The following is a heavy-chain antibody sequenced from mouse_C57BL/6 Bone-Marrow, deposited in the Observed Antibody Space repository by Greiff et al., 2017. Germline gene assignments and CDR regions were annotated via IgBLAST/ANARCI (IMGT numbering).Heavy chain of an antibody. Sequence: LVKPGASVKISCKASGYTFTDYYLNWVKQSHGKSLEWIGDIIPNNGGTSYNQKFKGKDTLTVDKSSSTAYMELRSLTSEDSAVYYCARSGSSYVGWYFDVWGTGTTVTVSS. J-gene: IGHJ1*03. D-gene: IGHD1-1*01. CDR2: IIPNNGGT. CDR3: ARSGSSYVGWYFDV. V-gene: IGHV1-26*01. CDR1: GYTFTDYY.